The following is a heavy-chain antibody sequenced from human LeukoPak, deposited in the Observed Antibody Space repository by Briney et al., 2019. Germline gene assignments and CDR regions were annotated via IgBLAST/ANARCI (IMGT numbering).Heavy chain of an antibody. CDR1: GFTFKSHG. Sequence: PGGSLRLSCAASGFTFKSHGMSWVRPAPGKGLEWVLGISGSGGSTYYADSVKGRFTISRDNSKNMLYLQMTSLRAEDTAVYYCAKGTSTYSSGSFDYWGRGTLVTVSS. CDR2: ISGSGGST. V-gene: IGHV3-23*01. J-gene: IGHJ4*02. D-gene: IGHD6-19*01. CDR3: AKGTSTYSSGSFDY.